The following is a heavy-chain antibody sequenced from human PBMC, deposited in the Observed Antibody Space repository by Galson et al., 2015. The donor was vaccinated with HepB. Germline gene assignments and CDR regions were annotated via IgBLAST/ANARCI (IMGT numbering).Heavy chain of an antibody. CDR3: AKDLGEQWLVGGFQH. CDR2: ISGSGGST. D-gene: IGHD6-19*01. CDR1: GFTFSSYA. J-gene: IGHJ1*01. Sequence: SLRLSCAASGFTFSSYAMSWVRQAPGKGLEWVSAISGSGGSTYYADSVKGRFTISRDNSKNTLYLQMNSLRAEDTAVYYCAKDLGEQWLVGGFQHWGQGTLVTVSS. V-gene: IGHV3-23*01.